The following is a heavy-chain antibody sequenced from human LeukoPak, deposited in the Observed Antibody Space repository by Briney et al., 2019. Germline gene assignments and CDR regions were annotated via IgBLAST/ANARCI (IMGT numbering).Heavy chain of an antibody. J-gene: IGHJ5*02. D-gene: IGHD3-10*01. CDR3: ARGLWFEGNWFDP. Sequence: ASVKVSCKASGYTFTGYYMHWVRQAPGQGLEWMGWINPNSGGTNYAQKFQGRVTMTRNTSISTAYMELSSLRSEDTAVYYCARGLWFEGNWFDPWGQGTLVTVSS. V-gene: IGHV1-2*02. CDR2: INPNSGGT. CDR1: GYTFTGYY.